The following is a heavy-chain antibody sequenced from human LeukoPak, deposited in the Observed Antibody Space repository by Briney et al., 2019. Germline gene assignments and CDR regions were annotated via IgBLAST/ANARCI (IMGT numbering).Heavy chain of an antibody. J-gene: IGHJ4*02. Sequence: SETLSLTCTVSGGSISSYYWSWIRQPPGKGLEWIGFIYYGGSTNYNPSLKSRVTISVDTSKNHFSLKLSFVTAADTAVYYCASGTLLDYWGQGTLVTVSS. CDR3: ASGTLLDY. CDR1: GGSISSYY. V-gene: IGHV4-59*01. D-gene: IGHD3-10*01. CDR2: IYYGGST.